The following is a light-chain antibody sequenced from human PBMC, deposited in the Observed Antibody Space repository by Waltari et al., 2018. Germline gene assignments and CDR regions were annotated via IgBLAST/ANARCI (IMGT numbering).Light chain of an antibody. CDR3: LLSYRGAWV. CDR2: DTH. Sequence: QAVVTQEPSLTVSPGGTVTLTCDSTTGAVTRGYYFYWFQQKPGKAPRTLIYDTHHKHSWAPARFSGSLLGGKAALTLSGAQPEDEAEYYCLLSYRGAWVFGGGTSLTVL. V-gene: IGLV7-46*01. J-gene: IGLJ3*02. CDR1: TGAVTRGYY.